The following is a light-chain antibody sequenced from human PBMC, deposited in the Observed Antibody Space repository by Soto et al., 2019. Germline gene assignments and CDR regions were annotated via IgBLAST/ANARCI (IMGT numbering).Light chain of an antibody. CDR3: MQRIEFPLT. J-gene: IGKJ4*01. Sequence: DIVMTQTPLSLTVTPGEPASISCRSSQSLLDSDDGNTYLDWYLQKPGQSPQLLIYTVSYRASGVPDRFSGSGSGTDFTLKISRVEAEDVGVYYCMQRIEFPLTFGEGTKVEIK. V-gene: IGKV2-40*01. CDR1: QSLLDSDDGNTY. CDR2: TVS.